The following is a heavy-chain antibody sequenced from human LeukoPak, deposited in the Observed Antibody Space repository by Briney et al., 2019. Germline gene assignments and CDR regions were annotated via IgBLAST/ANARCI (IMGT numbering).Heavy chain of an antibody. D-gene: IGHD4-23*01. V-gene: IGHV4-39*01. CDR3: ARHGVHGGKTLNPYDY. J-gene: IGHJ4*02. CDR1: GDSISSNSYY. Sequence: ASETLSLTCIVSGDSISSNSYYWGWIRQSPGKGLEWIGSIYYSGYTYYNPSLRSRVTISVDTSKNQFSLKLSSVTAADTAVYYCARHGVHGGKTLNPYDYWGQGTLVTVSS. CDR2: IYYSGYT.